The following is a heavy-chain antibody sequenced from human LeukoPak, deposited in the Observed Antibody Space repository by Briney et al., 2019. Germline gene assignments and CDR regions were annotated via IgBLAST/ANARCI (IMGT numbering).Heavy chain of an antibody. J-gene: IGHJ4*02. CDR1: GYTFTSYD. V-gene: IGHV1-8*01. D-gene: IGHD1-26*01. CDR2: MNPNSGNT. CDR3: ARGKRVAADFDY. Sequence: ASVKVSCKASGYTFTSYDIKWVRQATGQGLECMGWMNPNSGNTGYAQKFQGRVTMTRNTSISTAYMELSSLRSEDTAVYYCARGKRVAADFDYWGQGTLVTVSS.